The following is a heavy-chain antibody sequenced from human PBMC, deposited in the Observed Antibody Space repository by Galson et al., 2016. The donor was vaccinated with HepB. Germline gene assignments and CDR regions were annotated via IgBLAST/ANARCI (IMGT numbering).Heavy chain of an antibody. Sequence: SLRLSCAASGFTFSIYAMSWVRQAPGKGLEWVSATSGSGGSTYYADSVKGRFTISRDNSKNTLYLQMNSLRAEDTAVYYCARSVEMATKPLAFDYWGRGTLVTVSS. CDR3: ARSVEMATKPLAFDY. J-gene: IGHJ4*02. V-gene: IGHV3-23*01. CDR1: GFTFSIYA. CDR2: TSGSGGST. D-gene: IGHD5-24*01.